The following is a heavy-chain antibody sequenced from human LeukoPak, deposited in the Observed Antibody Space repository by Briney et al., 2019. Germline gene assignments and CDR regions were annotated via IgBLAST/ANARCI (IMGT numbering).Heavy chain of an antibody. CDR1: GGTFSSYA. CDR3: ATRFEDHCSGGSCYLTDY. J-gene: IGHJ4*02. V-gene: IGHV1-69*05. CDR2: IIPIFGTA. D-gene: IGHD2-15*01. Sequence: SVKVSCKASGGTFSSYAISSVRQAPGQGLEWMGGIIPIFGTANYAQKFQGRVTITTDESTSTAYMELSSLRSEDTAVYYCATRFEDHCSGGSCYLTDYWGQGTLVTVSS.